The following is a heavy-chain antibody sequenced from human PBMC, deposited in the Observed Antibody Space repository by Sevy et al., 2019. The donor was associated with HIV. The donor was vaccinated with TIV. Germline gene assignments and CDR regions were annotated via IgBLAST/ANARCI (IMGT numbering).Heavy chain of an antibody. V-gene: IGHV3-49*03. J-gene: IGHJ6*02. D-gene: IGHD3-10*01. CDR1: GFNVGDYV. CDR3: TRAMYYHDSGSYYGMDA. Sequence: GGSLRLSCRASGFNVGDYVMNWFRQAPGKGLDWVGFIRSKAYGETREYAASVKGRVTISREDSKGIAYLQMHRLKTEDTGRYYCTRAMYYHDSGSYYGMDAWGQGTTVTVSS. CDR2: IRSKAYGETR.